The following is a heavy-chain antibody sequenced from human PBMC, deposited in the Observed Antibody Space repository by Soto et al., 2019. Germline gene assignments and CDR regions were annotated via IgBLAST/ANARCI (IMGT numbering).Heavy chain of an antibody. J-gene: IGHJ5*02. CDR1: GGSVSIGSDY. CDR3: ASRFSHTIFGVGAQES. D-gene: IGHD3-3*01. CDR2: IYYSGST. Sequence: LXLTCTVSGGSVSIGSDYWSWIRQPPGKGLEWIWYIYYSGSTNYNPSLKSRVTISVDTSKNQFSLKLSSVTAADTAVYYCASRFSHTIFGVGAQESWGQGTLVTVSS. V-gene: IGHV4-61*01.